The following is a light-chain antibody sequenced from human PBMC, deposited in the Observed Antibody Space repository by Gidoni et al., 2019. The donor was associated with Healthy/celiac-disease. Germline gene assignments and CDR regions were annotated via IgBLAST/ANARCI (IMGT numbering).Light chain of an antibody. Sequence: DIVMTQSPLSLPVTPGEPASISCRSSQSLLHSNGYNYLDWYLQKPGQSPQLRIYLGSNRASGVPDRFSGSGAGTDVTLKISRVEAEDVGVYYCMQALQTVYTFGQGTKLEIK. V-gene: IGKV2-28*01. CDR2: LGS. CDR1: QSLLHSNGYNY. J-gene: IGKJ2*01. CDR3: MQALQTVYT.